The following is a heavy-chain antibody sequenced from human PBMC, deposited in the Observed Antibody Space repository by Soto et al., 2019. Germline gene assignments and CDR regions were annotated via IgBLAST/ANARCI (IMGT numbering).Heavy chain of an antibody. J-gene: IGHJ5*02. CDR1: GFTFSAYG. CDR3: ARDPSDPAGLDRFDP. CDR2: ISYDGSNK. Sequence: GGSLRLSCAASGFTFSAYGMHWVRQAPGKGLEWVAVISYDGSNKYYADSVKGRLTISRDNSKNTLYLQMNSLRAEDTAVYYCARDPSDPAGLDRFDPWGQGTLVTVSS. V-gene: IGHV3-30*03.